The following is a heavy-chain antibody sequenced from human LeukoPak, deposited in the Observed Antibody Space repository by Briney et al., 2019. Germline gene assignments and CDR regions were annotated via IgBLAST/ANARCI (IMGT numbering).Heavy chain of an antibody. CDR3: TTDPRYSYGYPPDDY. Sequence: GGSLRLSCAAFGFTFSNAWMSWVRQAPGKGLEWVGRIKSKTDGGTTDYAAPVKGRFTISRDDSKNTLHLQMNSQKTEDTAVYYCTTDPRYSYGYPPDDYWGQGTLVTVSS. CDR1: GFTFSNAW. V-gene: IGHV3-15*01. CDR2: IKSKTDGGTT. J-gene: IGHJ4*02. D-gene: IGHD5-18*01.